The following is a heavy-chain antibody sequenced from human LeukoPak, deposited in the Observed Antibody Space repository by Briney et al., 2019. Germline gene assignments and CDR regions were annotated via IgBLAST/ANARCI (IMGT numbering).Heavy chain of an antibody. CDR3: ARDRPFGRVVSAILGAFDM. CDR2: MSFTGSS. Sequence: SDTLSLTCTVSGVSINNSNYYWAWIRQPPGKELEWIGIMSFTGSSHYNPSFQGRFTLSVDTSKNQFSLKVSSVTAADTAMYYCARDRPFGRVVSAILGAFDMWGQGTLVTVPS. CDR1: GVSINNSNYY. J-gene: IGHJ3*02. D-gene: IGHD3-3*01. V-gene: IGHV4-39*07.